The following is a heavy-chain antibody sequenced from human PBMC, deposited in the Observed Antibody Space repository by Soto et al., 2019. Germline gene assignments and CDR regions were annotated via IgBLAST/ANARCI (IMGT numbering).Heavy chain of an antibody. CDR2: ISSSSSYI. Sequence: GGSLRLSCAASGFTFSSYSMNWVRQAPGKGLEWVSSISSSSSYIYYADSVKGRFTISRDNAKNSLYLQMNSLRAEDTAVYYCARDPDPYYDFWSGYYSNWYFDLWGRGTLVTVSS. CDR1: GFTFSSYS. CDR3: ARDPDPYYDFWSGYYSNWYFDL. D-gene: IGHD3-3*01. J-gene: IGHJ2*01. V-gene: IGHV3-21*01.